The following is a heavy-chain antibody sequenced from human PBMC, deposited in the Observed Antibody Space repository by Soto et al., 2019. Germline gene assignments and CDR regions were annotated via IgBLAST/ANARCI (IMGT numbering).Heavy chain of an antibody. CDR1: GYTFTGYY. V-gene: IGHV1-2*04. D-gene: IGHD2-15*01. Sequence: ASVKVSCKASGYTFTGYYMHWVRQAPGQGLEWMGWINPNSGGTNYAQKFQGWVTMTRDTSISTAYMELSRLRSDDTAVYYCARDGAHEIRRVVAAIDPVYYYYGMDVWGQGTTVTVSS. CDR2: INPNSGGT. CDR3: ARDGAHEIRRVVAAIDPVYYYYGMDV. J-gene: IGHJ6*02.